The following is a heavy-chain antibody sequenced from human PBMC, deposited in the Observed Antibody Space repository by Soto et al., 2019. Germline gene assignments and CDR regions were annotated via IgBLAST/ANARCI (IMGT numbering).Heavy chain of an antibody. Sequence: SETLSLTCTVSGGSISSGGYYWSWIRQHPGKGLEWIGYIYYSGSTYYNPSLKSRVTISVDTSKNQFSLKLSSVTAADTAVYYCAATTGTDLVYYYYGMDVWGQGTTVTVSS. J-gene: IGHJ6*02. V-gene: IGHV4-31*03. D-gene: IGHD1-1*01. CDR2: IYYSGST. CDR1: GGSISSGGYY. CDR3: AATTGTDLVYYYYGMDV.